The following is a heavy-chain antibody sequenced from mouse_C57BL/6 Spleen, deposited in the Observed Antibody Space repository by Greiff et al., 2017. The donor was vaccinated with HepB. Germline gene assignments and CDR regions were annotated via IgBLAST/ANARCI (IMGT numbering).Heavy chain of an antibody. Sequence: QVQLQQPGAELVMPGASVKLSCKASGYTFTSYWMHWVKQRPGQGLEWIGEIDPSDSYTNYNQKFKGKSTLTVDKSSSTAYMQLSSLTSEDSAVYYCARGGYYSSDYWGQGTTLTVSS. V-gene: IGHV1-69*01. CDR2: IDPSDSYT. J-gene: IGHJ2*01. CDR3: ARGGYYSSDY. CDR1: GYTFTSYW. D-gene: IGHD1-1*01.